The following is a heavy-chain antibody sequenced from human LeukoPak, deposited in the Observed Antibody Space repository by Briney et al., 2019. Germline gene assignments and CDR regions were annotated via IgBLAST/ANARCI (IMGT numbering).Heavy chain of an antibody. V-gene: IGHV4-38-2*01. CDR2: IYHSGST. Sequence: PSETLSLTCAVSGYSISSGYYWGRIRQPPGKGLEWIGSIYHSGSTYYNPSLKSRVTISVDTSKNQFSLKLSSVTAADTAVYYCARLGQLGTHYYYYYMDVWGKGTTVTVSS. CDR3: ARLGQLGTHYYYYYMDV. CDR1: GYSISSGYY. J-gene: IGHJ6*03. D-gene: IGHD7-27*01.